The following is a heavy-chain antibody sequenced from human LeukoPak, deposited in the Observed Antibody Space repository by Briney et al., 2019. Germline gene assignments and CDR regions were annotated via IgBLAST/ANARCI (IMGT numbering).Heavy chain of an antibody. V-gene: IGHV1-18*01. D-gene: IGHD3-22*01. J-gene: IGHJ3*02. CDR1: GYTLTSYG. CDR2: ISAYNSHT. Sequence: ASVKVSCKASGYTLTSYGINWVRQAPGQGLEWMGWISAYNSHTNCAQRLQGRVTMTTDTSTSTAYMDLRSLRSDDTAVYYCARGLTEYDSSGYYYEAAFDIWGQGTVVTVSS. CDR3: ARGLTEYDSSGYYYEAAFDI.